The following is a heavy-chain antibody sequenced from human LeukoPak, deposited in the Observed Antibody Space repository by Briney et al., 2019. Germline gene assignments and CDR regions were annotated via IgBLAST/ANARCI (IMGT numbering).Heavy chain of an antibody. Sequence: SETLSLTCAVYGGSFSGYYWNWIRQPPGKGLEWIGEINHSGSTNYNPSLKSRVTISVDTSKNQFSLKLSSVTAADTAVYYCARHRRGSGSYYYYYYYYMDVWGKGTTVTISS. CDR2: INHSGST. CDR1: GGSFSGYY. J-gene: IGHJ6*03. D-gene: IGHD3-10*01. CDR3: ARHRRGSGSYYYYYYYYMDV. V-gene: IGHV4-34*01.